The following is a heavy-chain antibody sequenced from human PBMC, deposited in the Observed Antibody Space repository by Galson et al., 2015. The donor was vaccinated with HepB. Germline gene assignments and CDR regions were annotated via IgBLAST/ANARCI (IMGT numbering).Heavy chain of an antibody. CDR1: GSTFTSYG. J-gene: IGHJ4*02. Sequence: SVKVSCKASGSTFTSYGISWVRQAPGQGLEWMGWISAYNGNTNYAHKLQGRVTMTTDTSTSTAYMELRSLRSDDTAVYYCARAVEGSSSWYFSQYYFDYWGQGTLVTVSS. V-gene: IGHV1-18*04. CDR3: ARAVEGSSSWYFSQYYFDY. CDR2: ISAYNGNT. D-gene: IGHD6-13*01.